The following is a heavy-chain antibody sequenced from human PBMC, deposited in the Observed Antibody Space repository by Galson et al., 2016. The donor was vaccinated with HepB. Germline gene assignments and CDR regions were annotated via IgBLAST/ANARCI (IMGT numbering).Heavy chain of an antibody. J-gene: IGHJ3*02. D-gene: IGHD4-23*01. CDR2: ISSSSSYI. V-gene: IGHV3-21*01. CDR1: GFSFSNYN. Sequence: SLRLSCAASGFSFSNYNMNWVRQAPGKGLEWVSSISSSSSYIYYADSMKGRFTISRDNAKNSLSLQMNSLRAEDTAVYYCARALTTRIRWHEAFDIWGQGTMVTVSS. CDR3: ARALTTRIRWHEAFDI.